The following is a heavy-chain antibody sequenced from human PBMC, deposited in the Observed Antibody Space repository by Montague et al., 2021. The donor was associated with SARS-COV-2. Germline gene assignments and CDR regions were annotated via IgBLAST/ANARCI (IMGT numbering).Heavy chain of an antibody. CDR1: GGSISSYY. CDR2: ISYSWST. Sequence: SETLSLTCTVSGGSISSYYWSWIRQPPGRGLQLIGYISYSWSTNYNPSLKSRVSMSVDKSWNQFSLRLTSVTAADTAIYYCARRGGGRSDLAYWGQGTLVTVSS. CDR3: ARRGGGRSDLAY. J-gene: IGHJ4*02. V-gene: IGHV4-59*12. D-gene: IGHD1-26*01.